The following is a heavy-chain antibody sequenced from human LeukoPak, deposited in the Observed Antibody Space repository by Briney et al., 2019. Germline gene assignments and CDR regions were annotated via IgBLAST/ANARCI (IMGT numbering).Heavy chain of an antibody. V-gene: IGHV3-7*01. CDR3: ARESTAGYNSSWYGFRN. D-gene: IGHD6-13*01. CDR1: GFTFSGYW. J-gene: IGHJ1*01. Sequence: GGSLRLSCAASGFTFSGYWMSWVRQAPGKGLEWVANINQDGSEKYYVDSVKGRFTSSRDNAKNSLFLQMGSLRVEDTAVYYCARESTAGYNSSWYGFRNWGQGTLVSVSS. CDR2: INQDGSEK.